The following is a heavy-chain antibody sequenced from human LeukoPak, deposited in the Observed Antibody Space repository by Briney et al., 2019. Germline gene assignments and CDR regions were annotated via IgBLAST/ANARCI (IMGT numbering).Heavy chain of an antibody. Sequence: GGSLTLSCAASGFTFSSYGMHWVRQAPGKGLEWVAVISYDGSNKYYADSVKGRFTISRDNSKNTLYLQMNSLRAEDTAVYYCAKVSGSYYWYFDYWGQGTLVTVSS. CDR1: GFTFSSYG. CDR2: ISYDGSNK. D-gene: IGHD1-26*01. CDR3: AKVSGSYYWYFDY. J-gene: IGHJ4*02. V-gene: IGHV3-30*18.